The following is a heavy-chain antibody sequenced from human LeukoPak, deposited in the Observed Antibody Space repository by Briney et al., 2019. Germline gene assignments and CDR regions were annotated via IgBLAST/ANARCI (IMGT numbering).Heavy chain of an antibody. Sequence: ASVKVSCKVSGYTLTELSMHWVRQAPGKGLEWMGGFYPEDGETIYVQKFQGRVTMTEDTSTDIAYMELSSLRSEDTAVYYCATGPYDFWSGYYTAYWGQGTLVTVSS. CDR2: FYPEDGET. J-gene: IGHJ4*02. V-gene: IGHV1-24*01. CDR3: ATGPYDFWSGYYTAY. D-gene: IGHD3-3*01. CDR1: GYTLTELS.